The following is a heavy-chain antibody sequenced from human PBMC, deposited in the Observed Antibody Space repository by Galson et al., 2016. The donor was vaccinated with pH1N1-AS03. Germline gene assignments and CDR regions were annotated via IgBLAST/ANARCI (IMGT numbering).Heavy chain of an antibody. CDR2: ISPQNGNT. CDR1: GYTFSNFG. J-gene: IGHJ5*02. V-gene: IGHV1-18*04. CDR3: ARAAPFDP. D-gene: IGHD2-15*01. Sequence: KVSCKASGYTFSNFGMSWVRQAPGQGLEWMGWISPQNGNTQYAQRLEGRVTMTTDTSTSTAYMELWSLTYDDTAVYYCARAAPFDPWGQGTLVIVSS.